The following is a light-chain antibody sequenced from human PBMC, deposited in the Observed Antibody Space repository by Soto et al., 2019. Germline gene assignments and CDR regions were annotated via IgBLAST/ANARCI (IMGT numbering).Light chain of an antibody. V-gene: IGKV3-11*01. CDR3: QHRQYWAPIT. Sequence: VWTQSPATLSLSPGERATLSCSASQSVGSYLAWYQQKPGQAPRLLIYDTSNSATGVPARFSGRGSGTDFTLTISSLEPEVCSIYDRQHRQYWAPITFGHVARPE. CDR2: DTS. J-gene: IGKJ5*01. CDR1: QSVGSY.